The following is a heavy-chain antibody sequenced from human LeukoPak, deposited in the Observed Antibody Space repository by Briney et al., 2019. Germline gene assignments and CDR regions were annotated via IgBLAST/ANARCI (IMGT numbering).Heavy chain of an antibody. CDR2: ISGYNGNT. Sequence: ASVKVSCKASGYTFTNYGITWVGQAPGQGLEWMGWISGYNGNTNYAQRLQGRVTMTTDTTTSTAYMELRSLRSDDTAVYYCGRGWNGHFDIWGQGTMVTVSS. CDR3: GRGWNGHFDI. CDR1: GYTFTNYG. V-gene: IGHV1-18*01. D-gene: IGHD1-1*01. J-gene: IGHJ3*02.